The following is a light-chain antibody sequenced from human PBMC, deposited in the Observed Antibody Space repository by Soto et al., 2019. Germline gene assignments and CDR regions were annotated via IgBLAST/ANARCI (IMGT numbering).Light chain of an antibody. J-gene: IGKJ4*01. CDR2: WAS. Sequence: DIVMTQSPDSLAVSLGERATINCKSSQSVLYSSNNKNYLVWYQQKPGQPPKLLLYWASTRESGVPDRFSGSGSGTDFPLTISGLQAEDVAVYYCQQYYSTPLTFGGGTKVEIK. CDR3: QQYYSTPLT. V-gene: IGKV4-1*01. CDR1: QSVLYSSNNKNY.